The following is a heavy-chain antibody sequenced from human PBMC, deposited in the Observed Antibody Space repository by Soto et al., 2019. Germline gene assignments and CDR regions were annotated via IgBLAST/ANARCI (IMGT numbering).Heavy chain of an antibody. J-gene: IGHJ4*02. V-gene: IGHV3-15*07. CDR2: IKSKTDGGTT. CDR1: GFTFSNAW. Sequence: EVQLVESGGGLVKPGGSLRLSCAASGFTFSNAWMNWVRQAPGKGLEWVGRIKSKTDGGTTDYAAPVKGRFTISGDDSKNTLYLQMNSLKTEDTAVHYCTTDLEDIVATITYFDYWGQGTLVTVSS. CDR3: TTDLEDIVATITYFDY. D-gene: IGHD5-12*01.